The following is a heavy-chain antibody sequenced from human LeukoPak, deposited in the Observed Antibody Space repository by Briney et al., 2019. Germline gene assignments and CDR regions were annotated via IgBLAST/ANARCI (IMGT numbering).Heavy chain of an antibody. CDR1: GYTFTDYY. CDR2: INPKSDVT. V-gene: IGHV1-2*02. J-gene: IGHJ4*02. D-gene: IGHD3-10*01. Sequence: ASVKVSCKASGYTFTDYYLHWVRQAPGQGFEWMGWINPKSDVTDYSEKFRDRVTLTRDTSISAAYMELSRLRSDDTAIYYCARLLKGIWFGDNYFDHWGQGTLVTVTS. CDR3: ARLLKGIWFGDNYFDH.